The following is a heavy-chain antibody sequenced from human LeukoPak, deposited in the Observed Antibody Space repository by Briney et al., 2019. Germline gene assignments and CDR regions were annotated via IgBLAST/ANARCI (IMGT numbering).Heavy chain of an antibody. CDR2: MYHSGST. CDR1: GYSISSGYY. D-gene: IGHD6-13*01. Sequence: SETLSLTCTVSGYSISSGYYWGWIRQPPGKGLEWIGSMYHSGSTYYNPSLKSRVTISVDTSKNQFSLKLSPVTAADTAVYYCARVSSSWSRNFDYWGQGTLVTVSS. CDR3: ARVSSSWSRNFDY. V-gene: IGHV4-38-2*02. J-gene: IGHJ4*02.